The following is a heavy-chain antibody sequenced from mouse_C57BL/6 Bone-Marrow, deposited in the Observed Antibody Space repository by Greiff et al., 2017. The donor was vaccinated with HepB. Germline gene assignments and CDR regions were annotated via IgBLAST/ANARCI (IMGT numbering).Heavy chain of an antibody. CDR1: GYSITSGYY. V-gene: IGHV3-6*01. D-gene: IGHD4-1*01. CDR2: ISYDGSN. CDR3: AREEGLTGTDFDY. J-gene: IGHJ2*01. Sequence: EVQLQESGPGLVKPSQSLSLTCSVTGYSITSGYYWNWMRQFPGNKLEWMGDISYDGSNNYNPSLKNRISITRDTSKNQFFLKLNSVTTEDTATYYCAREEGLTGTDFDYWGQGTTLTVSS.